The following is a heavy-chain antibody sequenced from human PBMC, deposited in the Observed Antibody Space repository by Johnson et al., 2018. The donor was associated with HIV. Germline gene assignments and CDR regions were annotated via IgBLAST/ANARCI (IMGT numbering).Heavy chain of an antibody. J-gene: IGHJ3*02. D-gene: IGHD1-26*01. V-gene: IGHV3-30*04. CDR2: ISYDGSNK. Sequence: QVQLVESGGGVVQPGRSLRLSCAASGFTFSSYAMHWVRQAPGKGLEWVAVISYDGSNKYYADSVKGRFTISRDNSKHTLYLQMNSLRAEDTAVYYCAREFVPWWEPNAAFDIWGQGTMVTVSS. CDR3: AREFVPWWEPNAAFDI. CDR1: GFTFSSYA.